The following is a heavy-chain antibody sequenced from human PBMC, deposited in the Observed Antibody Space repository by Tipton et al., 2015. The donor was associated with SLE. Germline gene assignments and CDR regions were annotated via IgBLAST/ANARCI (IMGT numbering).Heavy chain of an antibody. CDR2: IRLDGNQD. CDR3: VKGGGGGTMINGMDV. CDR1: GFSLSTYG. J-gene: IGHJ6*02. Sequence: GSLRLSCKVSGFSLSTYGVHWVRQTPAQGLEWVAFIRLDGNQDYYADSVRGRFTISRDISKNTVDLQMSSLTVEDTAVYSCVKGGGGGTMINGMDVWGQGITVTVSS. D-gene: IGHD3-22*01. V-gene: IGHV3-30*02.